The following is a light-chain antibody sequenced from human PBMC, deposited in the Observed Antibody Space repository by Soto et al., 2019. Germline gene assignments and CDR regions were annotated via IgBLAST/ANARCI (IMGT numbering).Light chain of an antibody. Sequence: QSALTQPASVSGSPGQSITISCTGTSSDIGGYNYVSWYQQHPGKAPQLKIYDVSNRPSGLSNRFSGSKSGNTASLTISGLQAEDAADYYCSSYTTISTVVFGGGTKLTVL. CDR1: SSDIGGYNY. J-gene: IGLJ2*01. V-gene: IGLV2-14*03. CDR3: SSYTTISTVV. CDR2: DVS.